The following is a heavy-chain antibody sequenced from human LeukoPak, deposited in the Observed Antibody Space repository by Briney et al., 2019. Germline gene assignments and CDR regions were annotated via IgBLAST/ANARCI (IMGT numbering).Heavy chain of an antibody. CDR1: GFTFSSYS. V-gene: IGHV3-21*01. CDR3: ARGTGPVEIPDY. D-gene: IGHD5-24*01. J-gene: IGHJ4*02. Sequence: GGSLRLSCAASGFTFSSYSTNWVRQAPGKGLEWVSSISSSSSYIYYADSVKGRFTISRDNAKNSLYLQMNSLRAEDTAVYYCARGTGPVEIPDYWGQGTLVTVSS. CDR2: ISSSSSYI.